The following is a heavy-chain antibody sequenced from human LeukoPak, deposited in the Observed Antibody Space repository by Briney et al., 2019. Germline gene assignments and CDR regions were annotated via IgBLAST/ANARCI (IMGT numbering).Heavy chain of an antibody. J-gene: IGHJ4*02. V-gene: IGHV4-61*02. D-gene: IGHD2-15*01. CDR1: GGSISSGTYY. CDR3: ARGCSGGSCYKGELNFDY. CDR2: IYTSGST. Sequence: PSETLSLTCTVSGGSISSGTYYWNWIRQPAGKGLEWIGRIYTSGSTNYNPSLKSRVTISVDTSKNQFSLKLSSVTAADTAVYYCARGCSGGSCYKGELNFDYWGQGTLVTVSS.